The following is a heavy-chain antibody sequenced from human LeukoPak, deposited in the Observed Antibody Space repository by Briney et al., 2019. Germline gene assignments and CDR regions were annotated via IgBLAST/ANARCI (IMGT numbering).Heavy chain of an antibody. J-gene: IGHJ4*02. CDR3: ANEIRPNDY. Sequence: GGSLRLSCVASGFTFSSHAMTWVRQAPGKGLEWVSAISISGDTTYYADAVKGRFTISRDDSKNTVYLQMNSLRAEDTAVYYCANEIRPNDYWGQGTLVTVSS. D-gene: IGHD4-17*01. CDR1: GFTFSSHA. V-gene: IGHV3-23*01. CDR2: ISISGDTT.